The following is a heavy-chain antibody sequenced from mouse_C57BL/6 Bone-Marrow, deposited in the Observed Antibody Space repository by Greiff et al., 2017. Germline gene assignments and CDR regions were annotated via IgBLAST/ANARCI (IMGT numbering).Heavy chain of an antibody. D-gene: IGHD2-12*01. CDR1: GFTFSDYY. CDR2: INYDGSST. V-gene: IGHV5-16*01. J-gene: IGHJ2*01. Sequence: EVKLVESEGGLVQPGSSMKLSCTASGFTFSDYYMAWVRQVPEKGLEWVANINYDGSSTYYLDSLKSRFIISRDTAKNILYLQMSSLKSEDTATYYCARDLGYSYYVYFDYWGQGTTLTVSS. CDR3: ARDLGYSYYVYFDY.